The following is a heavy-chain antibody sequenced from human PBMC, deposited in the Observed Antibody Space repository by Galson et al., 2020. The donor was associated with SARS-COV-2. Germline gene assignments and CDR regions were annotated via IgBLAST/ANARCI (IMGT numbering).Heavy chain of an antibody. V-gene: IGHV4-38-2*02. CDR3: ARQGVNMVVLVSVPGWYFDL. Sequence: SETLSLTCTVSGYSVSTTNYWGWVRQPPGRGLEWIGSVYPSGTTYYNPSLKRRVTISVDTYKNQFSLRLDSVTAADTALYYCARQGVNMVVLVSVPGWYFDLWGGGTLVTVAA. CDR1: GYSVSTTNY. J-gene: IGHJ2*01. D-gene: IGHD2-15*01. CDR2: VYPSGTT.